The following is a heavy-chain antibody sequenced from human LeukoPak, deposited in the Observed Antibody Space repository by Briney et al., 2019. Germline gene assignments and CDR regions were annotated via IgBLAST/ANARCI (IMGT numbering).Heavy chain of an antibody. CDR2: IYPGDSDI. D-gene: IGHD6-19*01. CDR3: ARIRAQSSGWCTEVD. J-gene: IGHJ4*02. CDR1: GNSFTNYW. V-gene: IGHV5-51*01. Sequence: GESLKISCKGSGNSFTNYWITWVRQMPGKGLEWMGIIYPGDSDIRYSPSFQGQVTISADKSINTAYLQWSSLKASDTAMYYCARIRAQSSGWCTEVDWGQGTLVTVSS.